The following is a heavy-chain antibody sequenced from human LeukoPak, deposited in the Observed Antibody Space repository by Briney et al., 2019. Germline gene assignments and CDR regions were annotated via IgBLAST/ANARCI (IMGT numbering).Heavy chain of an antibody. CDR2: INHSGST. Sequence: PSETLSLTCAVYGGSFSDHYCNWIRQPPGKGLEWIGEINHSGSTNYNPSLKSRVTMSVDTSKNQFSLKLNSVTAADTAVYYCATRLPTDYWGQGTLVTVSP. V-gene: IGHV4-34*01. J-gene: IGHJ4*02. CDR3: ATRLPTDY. D-gene: IGHD4-11*01. CDR1: GGSFSDHY.